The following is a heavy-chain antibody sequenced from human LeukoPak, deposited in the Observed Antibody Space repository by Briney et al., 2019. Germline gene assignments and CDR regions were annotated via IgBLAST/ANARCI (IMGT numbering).Heavy chain of an antibody. CDR1: GYTFTSFR. J-gene: IGHJ4*02. V-gene: IGHV5-51*01. Sequence: GESLKISCKGSGYTFTSFRIGWVRQMPGEGLEWMGIIYPGDSDTRYSPSFQGQVTISADKSISTAYLQWSSLKASDTAMYYCARTGEIAVAGTDYWGQGTLVTVSS. CDR2: IYPGDSDT. CDR3: ARTGEIAVAGTDY. D-gene: IGHD6-19*01.